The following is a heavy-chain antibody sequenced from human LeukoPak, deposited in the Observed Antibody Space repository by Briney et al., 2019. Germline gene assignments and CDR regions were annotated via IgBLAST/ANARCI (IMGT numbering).Heavy chain of an antibody. D-gene: IGHD3-22*01. CDR1: GFTFDDYG. CDR2: INWNGGST. Sequence: PRGSLRLSCAASGFTFDDYGMSWVRQAPGKALEWVSGINWNGGSTGYADSVKGRFTISRDNAKNSLYLQMNSLRAEDTALYHCARARYDSSGLYYFDYWGQGTLVTVSS. V-gene: IGHV3-20*01. J-gene: IGHJ4*02. CDR3: ARARYDSSGLYYFDY.